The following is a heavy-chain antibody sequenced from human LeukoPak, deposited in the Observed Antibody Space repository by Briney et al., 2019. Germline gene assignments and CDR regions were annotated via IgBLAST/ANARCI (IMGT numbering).Heavy chain of an antibody. D-gene: IGHD3-10*02. CDR2: ISSSGSTI. Sequence: GGSLRLSCAASGFTFSSYAISWVRQAPGKGLEWVSYISSSGSTIYYADSVKGRFTISRDNAKNSLYLQMNSLRAEDTAVYYCAELGITMIGGVWGKGTTVTISS. V-gene: IGHV3-48*03. J-gene: IGHJ6*04. CDR3: AELGITMIGGV. CDR1: GFTFSSYA.